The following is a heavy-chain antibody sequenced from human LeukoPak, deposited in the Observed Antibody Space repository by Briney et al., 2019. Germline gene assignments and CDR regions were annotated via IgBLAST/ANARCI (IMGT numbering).Heavy chain of an antibody. CDR1: GDSISSYY. J-gene: IGHJ4*02. Sequence: KPSETLSLTCTVSGDSISSYYWSWIRQPPGKGLEWIGYIYYSGSTKYNPSLKSRVTISVDTSKNQFSLKLNSVTAADTAVYYCASTIVVVTLSVDYWGQGTLVTVSS. CDR2: IYYSGST. CDR3: ASTIVVVTLSVDY. V-gene: IGHV4-59*01. D-gene: IGHD2-21*02.